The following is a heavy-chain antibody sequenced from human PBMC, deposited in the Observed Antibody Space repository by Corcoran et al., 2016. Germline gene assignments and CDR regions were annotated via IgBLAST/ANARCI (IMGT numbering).Heavy chain of an antibody. J-gene: IGHJ6*02. V-gene: IGHV3-15*07. Sequence: EVQLVESGGGLVKPGGSLRLSCAASGFTFSNAWMNWVRQAPGKGLEWVGRIKSKTDGGTTDYAAPVKGRFTISRDDSKNTLYLQMNSLKTEDTAGYYCTTFRFGVGYYYYGMDVWGQGTTVTGSS. CDR2: IKSKTDGGTT. CDR3: TTFRFGVGYYYYGMDV. D-gene: IGHD3-3*01. CDR1: GFTFSNAW.